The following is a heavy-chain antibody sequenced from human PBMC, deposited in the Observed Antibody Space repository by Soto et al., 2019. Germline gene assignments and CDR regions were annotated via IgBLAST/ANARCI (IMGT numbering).Heavy chain of an antibody. D-gene: IGHD6-13*01. CDR2: ISYDGSNK. CDR1: GFTFSSYA. V-gene: IGHV3-30-3*01. CDR3: ARGYSSSFRFYGMDV. J-gene: IGHJ6*02. Sequence: QVQLVESGGGVVQPGRSLRLSCAASGFTFSSYAMHWVRQAPGKGLEWVAVISYDGSNKYYADPVKGRFSISSDNSKNTLYLKMNSLRAEDTAVYYCARGYSSSFRFYGMDVWGQGTTVTVSS.